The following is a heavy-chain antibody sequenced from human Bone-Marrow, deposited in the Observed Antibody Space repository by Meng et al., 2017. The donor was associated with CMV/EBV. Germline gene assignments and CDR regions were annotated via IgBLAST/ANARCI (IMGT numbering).Heavy chain of an antibody. Sequence: GSLRLSCTVSGGSISSYYWSWIRQPPGKGLEWIGYIYYSGSTKYNPSLRSRVTILLDTSKAQFSLKLSSVTAADTAVYYCARGGFGEFLSYYYGMDVWGQGTTVTVSS. CDR1: GGSISSYY. V-gene: IGHV4-59*01. CDR2: IYYSGST. D-gene: IGHD3-10*01. CDR3: ARGGFGEFLSYYYGMDV. J-gene: IGHJ6*02.